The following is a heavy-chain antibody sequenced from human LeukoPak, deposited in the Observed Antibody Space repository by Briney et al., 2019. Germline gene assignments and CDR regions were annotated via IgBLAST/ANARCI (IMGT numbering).Heavy chain of an antibody. CDR1: GFTFSSYG. CDR3: ARDQDGGKYYCESSGYSH. D-gene: IGHD3-22*01. CDR2: ISSGGHI. Sequence: NPGESLRLSCAASGFTFSSYGLNWVRQAPGKGLEWVSTISSGGHIYYEDSVKGRFTISRDNAKNSLYLQMNSLRAEDTAVYYCARDQDGGKYYCESSGYSHWGQGILVTVSS. V-gene: IGHV3-21*01. J-gene: IGHJ4*02.